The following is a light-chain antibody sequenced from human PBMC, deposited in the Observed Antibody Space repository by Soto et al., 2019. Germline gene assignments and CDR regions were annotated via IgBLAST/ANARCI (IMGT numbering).Light chain of an antibody. CDR1: QSVRSSY. J-gene: IGKJ4*01. CDR3: QQSNNWLT. Sequence: IVVTQSPGTLSLSPGERTTLSCRASQSVRSSYLAWYQQKPGQAPRLLIYGASTRATGIPARFSGSGSGTEFTLTISSLQSDDFPVYSCQQSNNWLTSGGGTKVDI. CDR2: GAS. V-gene: IGKV3-15*01.